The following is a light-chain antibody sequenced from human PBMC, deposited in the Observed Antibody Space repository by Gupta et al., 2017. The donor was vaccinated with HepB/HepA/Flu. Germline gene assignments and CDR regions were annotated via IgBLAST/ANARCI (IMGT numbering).Light chain of an antibody. J-gene: IGKJ4*01. V-gene: IGKV1-9*01. CDR3: QQLNSYPLT. CDR2: AAS. CDR1: QGISNY. Sequence: DIQLTQSPSFLSASVGDRDTITCRASQGISNYVAWYQQKSGKTPKLLIYAASTLQSGVPSRFSGSGSGTEFTLTISSLQPEEFATYYCQQLNSYPLTFGGGTKVDIK.